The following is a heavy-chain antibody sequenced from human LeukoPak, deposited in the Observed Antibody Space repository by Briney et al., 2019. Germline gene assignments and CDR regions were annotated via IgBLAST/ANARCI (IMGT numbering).Heavy chain of an antibody. CDR3: ARNGYGGSPSSTYYGMNV. Sequence: PGGSLRLSCAASGFTFSSYALSWVRQAPGKGLEWVSTITGSGGSTYYADSVKGRFTISRDQSKNTLYLQMNSLRAEDMAGYYCARNGYGGSPSSTYYGMNVWGQGTTVTVSS. D-gene: IGHD2-2*03. CDR2: ITGSGGST. V-gene: IGHV3-23*01. J-gene: IGHJ6*02. CDR1: GFTFSSYA.